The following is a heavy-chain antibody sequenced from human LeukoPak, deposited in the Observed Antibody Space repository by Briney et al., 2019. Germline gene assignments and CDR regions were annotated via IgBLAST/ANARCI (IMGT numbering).Heavy chain of an antibody. CDR1: GYSISSGYY. V-gene: IGHV4-38-2*01. Sequence: SETLTLTCAVSGYSISSGYYWGWIRPPPGKGLEWLGSIYHSGSTYYNPSLKSRVTISVDTSKNQFSLKLSSVTAADTAVYYCARGVTGSGLVRGFIMVDYWFQGTLVTVSS. D-gene: IGHD3-10*01. CDR3: ARGVTGSGLVRGFIMVDY. CDR2: IYHSGST. J-gene: IGHJ4*02.